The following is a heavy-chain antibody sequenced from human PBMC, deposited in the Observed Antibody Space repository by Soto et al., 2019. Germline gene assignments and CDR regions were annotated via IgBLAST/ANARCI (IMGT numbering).Heavy chain of an antibody. J-gene: IGHJ4*02. CDR3: ARDGRRDGYNCHPLDY. V-gene: IGHV3-30*04. D-gene: IGHD5-12*01. Sequence: SQRVSCGASEVTLSSHGRHRVRKATGKGLEWLAVISYDGSKKYYADSVEGRFTISRDNAKNSLYLQMNSLRAEDTAVYYCARDGRRDGYNCHPLDYWVEGSLVTDYS. CDR1: EVTLSSHG. CDR2: ISYDGSKK.